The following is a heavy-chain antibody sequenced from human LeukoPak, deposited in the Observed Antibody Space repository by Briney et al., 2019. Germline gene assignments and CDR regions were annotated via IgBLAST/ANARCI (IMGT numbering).Heavy chain of an antibody. CDR2: ISGSDGTT. V-gene: IGHV3-23*01. Sequence: GGSQRLSCAASGFTFSSYAMSWVRQAPGKGLEWVSSISGSDGTTYYADSVKGRFTISRDNAKNSLYLQMNSLRAEDTAVYYCAKQVTLVDTAMVYFDYWGQGTLVTVSS. CDR1: GFTFSSYA. D-gene: IGHD5-18*01. J-gene: IGHJ4*02. CDR3: AKQVTLVDTAMVYFDY.